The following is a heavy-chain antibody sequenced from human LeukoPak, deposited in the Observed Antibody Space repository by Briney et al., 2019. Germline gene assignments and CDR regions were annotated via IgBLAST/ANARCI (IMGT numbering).Heavy chain of an antibody. CDR3: EKDNAAMVTGMWFDP. D-gene: IGHD5-18*01. V-gene: IGHV3-23*01. Sequence: GGSLRLSCAASGFTFSSYAMSWVRQAPGKGLEWVSAISGSGGSTYYADSVKCPFTISKDNSKKTLYLQRNSVRAEDTAVYYCEKDNAAMVTGMWFDPWGQGTLVTVSS. CDR2: ISGSGGST. J-gene: IGHJ5*02. CDR1: GFTFSSYA.